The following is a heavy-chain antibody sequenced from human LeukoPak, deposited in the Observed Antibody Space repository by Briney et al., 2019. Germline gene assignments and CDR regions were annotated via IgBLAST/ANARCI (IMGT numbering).Heavy chain of an antibody. CDR3: ARPQFWNPYYFDY. D-gene: IGHD1-1*01. CDR2: IYPGDSDT. Sequence: GESLKISCKGSGYSFTSYWIGWVRQMPGKGLEWMGIIYPGDSDTRYSPSFQGQVTISANKSISTAYLQWSSLKASDTAMYYCARPQFWNPYYFDYWGQGTLVTVSS. CDR1: GYSFTSYW. V-gene: IGHV5-51*01. J-gene: IGHJ4*02.